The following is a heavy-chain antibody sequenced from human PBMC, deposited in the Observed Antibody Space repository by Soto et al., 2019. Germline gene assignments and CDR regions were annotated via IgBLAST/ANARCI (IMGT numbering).Heavy chain of an antibody. V-gene: IGHV3-23*01. CDR3: AKNIGGFSGYANFDY. Sequence: EVQLLESGGDLVQPGGSLRLYCVASGFTFSNDDLSWVRQASGKGLEWVSAITAGGFNTYYADSVKGRFTISRDNSKNTLYLQKNSLRAEDTAVYYCAKNIGGFSGYANFDYWGQGTLVTVSS. CDR2: ITAGGFNT. D-gene: IGHD5-12*01. J-gene: IGHJ4*02. CDR1: GFTFSNDD.